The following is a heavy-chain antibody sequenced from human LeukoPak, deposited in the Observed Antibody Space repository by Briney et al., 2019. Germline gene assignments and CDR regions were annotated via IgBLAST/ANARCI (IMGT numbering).Heavy chain of an antibody. Sequence: GGSLRLSCAASGFIFSNYGMNWVRQAPGKGLEFVAGIKYDGTMESYVDSVNGRFTISRDNAKNSLYLQMNSLRVDDTAVYYCARDLNWPGPWGQGTLVTVSS. CDR2: IKYDGTME. CDR3: ARDLNWPGP. CDR1: GFIFSNYG. D-gene: IGHD5-24*01. V-gene: IGHV3-7*03. J-gene: IGHJ5*02.